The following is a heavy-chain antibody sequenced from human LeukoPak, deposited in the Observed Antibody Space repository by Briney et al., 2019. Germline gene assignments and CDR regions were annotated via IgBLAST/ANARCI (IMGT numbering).Heavy chain of an antibody. Sequence: ASVKVSCKASGYTFTGYYMHWVRQAPGQGLEWMGWINPNSGGTSYAQKFQGRVTMTRDTSISTAYMELSRLRSDDTAVYYCARDGYSSSWYGYYYYMDVWGKGTTVTVSS. CDR2: INPNSGGT. V-gene: IGHV1-2*02. CDR1: GYTFTGYY. D-gene: IGHD6-13*01. J-gene: IGHJ6*03. CDR3: ARDGYSSSWYGYYYYMDV.